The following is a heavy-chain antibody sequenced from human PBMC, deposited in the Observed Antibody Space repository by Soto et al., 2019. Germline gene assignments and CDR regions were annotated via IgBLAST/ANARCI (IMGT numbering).Heavy chain of an antibody. Sequence: QVQLVQSGAEVKKPGSSVKVSCKASGGTFSTYAISWVRQAPGQGLEWMGGIIPISNTPNYPQKFQGRVTITTDASTSKGYMEVSSLRSDDPAVYYCARDGGYDPSYYYYGMDVWGQGTTVIVSS. V-gene: IGHV1-69*01. J-gene: IGHJ6*02. CDR1: GGTFSTYA. D-gene: IGHD5-12*01. CDR2: IIPISNTP. CDR3: ARDGGYDPSYYYYGMDV.